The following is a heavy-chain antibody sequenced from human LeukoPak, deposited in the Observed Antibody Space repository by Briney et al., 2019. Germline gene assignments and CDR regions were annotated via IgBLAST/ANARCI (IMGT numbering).Heavy chain of an antibody. Sequence: GASVKVPCKASGGTFSSYAISWVRQAPGQGLEWMGGIIPIFGTANYAQKFQGRVTITADESTSTAYMELSSLRSEDTDVYYCARYSSGWEGGWFDPWGQGTLVTVSS. CDR2: IIPIFGTA. CDR3: ARYSSGWEGGWFDP. CDR1: GGTFSSYA. J-gene: IGHJ5*02. D-gene: IGHD6-25*01. V-gene: IGHV1-69*13.